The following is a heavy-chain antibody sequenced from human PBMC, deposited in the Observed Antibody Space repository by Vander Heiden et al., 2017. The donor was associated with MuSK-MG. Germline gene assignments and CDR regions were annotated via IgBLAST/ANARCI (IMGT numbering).Heavy chain of an antibody. CDR2: IYYSGST. CDR1: GGSISSYY. D-gene: IGHD1-26*01. Sequence: ESGPGLVKPSETLSLTCTVSGGSISSYYWSWIRQPPGKGLEWIGYIYYSGSTNYNPSLKSRVTISVDTSKNQFSLKLSSVTAADTAVYYCARAQLGATYYYYYYMDVWGKGTTVTVSS. CDR3: ARAQLGATYYYYYYMDV. V-gene: IGHV4-59*01. J-gene: IGHJ6*03.